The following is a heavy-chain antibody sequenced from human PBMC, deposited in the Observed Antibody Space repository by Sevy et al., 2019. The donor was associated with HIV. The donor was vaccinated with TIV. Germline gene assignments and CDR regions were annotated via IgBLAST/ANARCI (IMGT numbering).Heavy chain of an antibody. CDR2: ISGSGGST. V-gene: IGHV3-23*01. CDR3: AKGYVSSGYSSYYFDY. D-gene: IGHD3-22*01. CDR1: GFTFSSYA. Sequence: GGSLRLSCAASGFTFSSYAMSWVRQAPGKGLEWVSAISGSGGSTYYADSVKGRFTISRDNSKNTLYLQMNSLRAEDTAVYYCAKGYVSSGYSSYYFDYWGQGTLVTVSS. J-gene: IGHJ4*02.